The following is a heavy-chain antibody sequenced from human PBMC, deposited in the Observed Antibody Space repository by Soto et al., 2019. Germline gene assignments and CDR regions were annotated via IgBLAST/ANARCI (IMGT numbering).Heavy chain of an antibody. CDR1: GGSFSGYY. J-gene: IGHJ2*01. CDR3: ARRFKGGATIYWYFDL. Sequence: QVQLQQWGAGLLKPSETLSLTCAVYGGSFSGYYWSWIRQPPGKGLEWIGEINHSGSTNYNPSLKSRVTISVDTSKNQFSLKLSSVTAADTAVYYCARRFKGGATIYWYFDLWGRGTLVTVSS. CDR2: INHSGST. D-gene: IGHD1-26*01. V-gene: IGHV4-34*01.